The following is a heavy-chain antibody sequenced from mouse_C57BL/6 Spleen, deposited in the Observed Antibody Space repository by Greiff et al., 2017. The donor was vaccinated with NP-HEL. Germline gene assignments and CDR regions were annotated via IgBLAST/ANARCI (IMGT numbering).Heavy chain of an antibody. D-gene: IGHD2-1*01. V-gene: IGHV1-81*01. CDR3: ARSDGNYFDY. J-gene: IGHJ2*01. CDR1: GYTFTSYG. Sequence: VKLMESGAELARPGASVKLSCKASGYTFTSYGISWVKQRTGQGLEWIGEIYPRSGNTYYNEKFKGKATLTADKSSSTAYMELRSLTSEDSAVYFCARSDGNYFDYWGQGTTLTVSS. CDR2: IYPRSGNT.